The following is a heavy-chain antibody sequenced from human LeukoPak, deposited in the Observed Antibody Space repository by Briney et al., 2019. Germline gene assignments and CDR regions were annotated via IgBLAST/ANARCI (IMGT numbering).Heavy chain of an antibody. D-gene: IGHD2-21*01. V-gene: IGHV4-31*03. CDR1: GVSISSDKYY. CDR3: ATPYCGTISCLDVFDI. J-gene: IGHJ3*02. CDR2: MYYSGST. Sequence: PSETVSLTCTVSGVSISSDKYYWSWIRQRPGKGLEWIGYMYYSGSTSYNPSLESRVSISLGTPKNQFSLKLTSVTAADTAVYYCATPYCGTISCLDVFDIWGQGTMVTVSS.